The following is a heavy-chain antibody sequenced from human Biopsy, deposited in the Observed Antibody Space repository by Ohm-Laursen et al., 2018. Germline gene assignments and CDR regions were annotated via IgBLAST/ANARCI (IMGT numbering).Heavy chain of an antibody. J-gene: IGHJ4*02. V-gene: IGHV4-34*01. Sequence: SETLSLTCAVYGGSFNGYFWSWIRQPPGKGLEWIGDITQSGSTNYSPSLKSRVTISVDTAKKQFSLKLYSVTAADTAVYYCARGRRTSGWPYFDNWGQGALVIVSP. CDR1: GGSFNGYF. D-gene: IGHD6-19*01. CDR2: ITQSGST. CDR3: ARGRRTSGWPYFDN.